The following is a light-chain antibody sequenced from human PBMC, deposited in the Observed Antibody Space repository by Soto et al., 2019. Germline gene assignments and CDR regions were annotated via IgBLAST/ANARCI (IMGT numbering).Light chain of an antibody. J-gene: IGKJ5*01. CDR3: RQHDSLPIT. V-gene: IGKV1-9*01. CDR2: AAS. Sequence: DIHLTQSPFFLSASVGDSVTLTCRASQGISTYLVWYQQKAGKAPKSLIYAASTLQTGVPSRFSGSGSGTEFTLTISSLQPEDSATYYCRQHDSLPITFGQGTRLEI. CDR1: QGISTY.